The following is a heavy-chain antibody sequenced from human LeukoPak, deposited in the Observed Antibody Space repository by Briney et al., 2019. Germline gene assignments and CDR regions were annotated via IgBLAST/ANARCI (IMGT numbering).Heavy chain of an antibody. Sequence: PGGSLRLSCAASGFTFSDYYMSWIRQAPGKGLEWVSYISSSSSTIYHADSVKGRFSISRDNAKNSLCLQMNSLRDEDTAVYYCARGGIVGMIDYWGQGTLVTVSS. V-gene: IGHV3-11*04. J-gene: IGHJ4*02. CDR1: GFTFSDYY. D-gene: IGHD2/OR15-2a*01. CDR2: ISSSSSTI. CDR3: ARGGIVGMIDY.